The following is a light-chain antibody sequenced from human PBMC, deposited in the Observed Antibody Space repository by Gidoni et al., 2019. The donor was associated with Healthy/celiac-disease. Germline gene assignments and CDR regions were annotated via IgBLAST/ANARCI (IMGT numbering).Light chain of an antibody. CDR2: AAS. CDR1: QSISSY. V-gene: IGKV1-39*01. CDR3: QQSYSTPRHT. J-gene: IGKJ2*01. Sequence: DIQMTQSPSSLSASVGDRVTITCRASQSISSYVNWYQQKPGKAPRLLIYAASSLQSGVPSRFSGSGSGTDFTLTISSLQPEDFVTYYCQQSYSTPRHTFGQGTKLEIK.